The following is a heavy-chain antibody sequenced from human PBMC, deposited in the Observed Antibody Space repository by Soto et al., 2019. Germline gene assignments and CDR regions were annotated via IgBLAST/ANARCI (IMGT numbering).Heavy chain of an antibody. V-gene: IGHV4-4*02. CDR1: GGSISNSNW. D-gene: IGHD1-26*01. J-gene: IGHJ4*02. CDR3: AHRPIVGAAI. CDR2: IFHSGST. Sequence: SETLSLTCAVFGGSISNSNWWTWVRQPPGKGLDWIGEIFHSGSTNYNSSLMGRVTVSVDKANNQFSLKLSSVTAADTAVYYCAHRPIVGAAIWGQGTLVTVSS.